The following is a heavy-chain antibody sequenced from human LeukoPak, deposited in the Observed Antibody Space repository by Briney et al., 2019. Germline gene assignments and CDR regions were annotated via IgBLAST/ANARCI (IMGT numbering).Heavy chain of an antibody. J-gene: IGHJ5*02. CDR3: ARDYCSSTSCYWFDP. CDR2: ISGSGGST. Sequence: GGTLRLSRAASGFTFSSYGMSWVRQAPGKGLEWVSAISGSGGSTYYADSVKGRFTISRDNSKNTLYLQMNSLRAEDTAVYYCARDYCSSTSCYWFDPWGQGTLVTVSS. V-gene: IGHV3-23*01. D-gene: IGHD2-2*01. CDR1: GFTFSSYG.